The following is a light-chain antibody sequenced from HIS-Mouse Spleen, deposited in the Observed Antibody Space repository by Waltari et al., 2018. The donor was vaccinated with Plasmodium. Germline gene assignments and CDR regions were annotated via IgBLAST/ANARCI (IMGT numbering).Light chain of an antibody. Sequence: QSALTPPASVSGSPGQSITLSRTGNSTDVGSYTLGSWYQQHPGKAHTLMIYEGSKRPAVVSKLFSGSKSGNTASLTIAGLQADDEAYYYCCSYAGSSTFVFGGGTKLTVL. CDR3: CSYAGSSTFV. CDR2: EGS. V-gene: IGLV2-23*03. J-gene: IGLJ3*02. CDR1: STDVGSYTL.